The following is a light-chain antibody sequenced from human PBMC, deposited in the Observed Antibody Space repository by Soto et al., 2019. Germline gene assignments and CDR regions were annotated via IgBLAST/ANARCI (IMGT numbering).Light chain of an antibody. CDR3: HQYGSYWT. CDR1: QSVSSSY. Sequence: EIVLTQSPGTLSLSPGERATLSCRASQSVSSSYLAWYQQKPGQAPRLLIYRASSRATGIPDRFSGSGSGTDFTLTISRLEPEDFAVYYCHQYGSYWTFGQGTKVDIK. CDR2: RAS. J-gene: IGKJ1*01. V-gene: IGKV3-20*01.